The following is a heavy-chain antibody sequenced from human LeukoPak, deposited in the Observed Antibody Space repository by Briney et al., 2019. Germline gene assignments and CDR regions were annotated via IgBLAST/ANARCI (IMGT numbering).Heavy chain of an antibody. J-gene: IGHJ3*02. CDR3: ARDRDYYDSSGYYWGAFDI. CDR2: IIPIFGTA. Sequence: SVKVPCKASGGTFSSYAISWVRQAPGQGLEWMGGIIPIFGTANYAQKFQGRVTITADESMSTAYMELSSLRSEDTAVYYCARDRDYYDSSGYYWGAFDIWGQGTMVTVSS. D-gene: IGHD3-22*01. CDR1: GGTFSSYA. V-gene: IGHV1-69*13.